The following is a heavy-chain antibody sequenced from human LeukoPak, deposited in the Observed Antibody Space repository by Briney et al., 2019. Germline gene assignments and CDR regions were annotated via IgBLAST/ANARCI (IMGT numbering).Heavy chain of an antibody. V-gene: IGHV4-34*01. Sequence: PSETLSLTCAVYGGSFSGYYWSWIRQPPGKGLEWIGEINHSGSTNYNPSLKSRATISVDTSKNQFSLKLSSVTAADTAVYYCARGPPLDGAWIQLEDAFDIWGQGTMVTVSS. CDR2: INHSGST. CDR3: ARGPPLDGAWIQLEDAFDI. D-gene: IGHD5-18*01. J-gene: IGHJ3*02. CDR1: GGSFSGYY.